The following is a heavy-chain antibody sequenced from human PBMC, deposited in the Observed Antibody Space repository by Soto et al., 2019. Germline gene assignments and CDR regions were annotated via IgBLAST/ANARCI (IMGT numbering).Heavy chain of an antibody. Sequence: SETLSLTCTASGGSISSGGYYWSWIRQHPGKGLEWIGYIYYSGSTYYNPSLKSRVTISVDTSKNQFSLKLSSVTAADTAVYYCARGTHCSSTSCYRPMDVWGQGTTVTVSS. D-gene: IGHD2-2*01. V-gene: IGHV4-31*03. CDR2: IYYSGST. CDR1: GGSISSGGYY. CDR3: ARGTHCSSTSCYRPMDV. J-gene: IGHJ6*02.